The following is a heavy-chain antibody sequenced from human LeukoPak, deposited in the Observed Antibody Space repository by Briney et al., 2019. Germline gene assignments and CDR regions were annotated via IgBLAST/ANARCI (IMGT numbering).Heavy chain of an antibody. D-gene: IGHD1-14*01. Sequence: GGSLRLSCAGSGFTFGGYGRHWFRQTPGKGLEWVAVIAYDGSRAFYADSVKGRFTISRDNSKNTMSVQMDNLRAEDTAVYYCTRYNNDHVGYWGQGTLVTVSS. V-gene: IGHV3-33*01. J-gene: IGHJ4*02. CDR3: TRYNNDHVGY. CDR2: IAYDGSRA. CDR1: GFTFGGYG.